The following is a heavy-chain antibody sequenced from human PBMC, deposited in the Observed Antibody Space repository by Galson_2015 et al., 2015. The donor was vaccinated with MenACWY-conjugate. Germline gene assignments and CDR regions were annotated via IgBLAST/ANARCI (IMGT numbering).Heavy chain of an antibody. CDR3: ARSQQQLPPGDAFDI. CDR2: IWYDGSNK. V-gene: IGHV3-33*01. J-gene: IGHJ3*02. CDR1: GFTFSSYG. D-gene: IGHD6-13*01. Sequence: SLRLSCAASGFTFSSYGMHWVRQAPGKGLEWVAVIWYDGSNKYYADSVKGRFTISRDNSKNTLYLQMNSLRAEDTAVYYCARSQQQLPPGDAFDIWGQGTMVTVSS.